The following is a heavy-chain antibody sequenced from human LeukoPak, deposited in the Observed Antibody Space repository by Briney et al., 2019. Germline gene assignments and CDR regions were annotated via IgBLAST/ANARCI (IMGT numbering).Heavy chain of an antibody. Sequence: GGSLSLSFAASGFPFSSYAMSWVRPAPGKGRGWVSAISGSGGSTYYADSVKGRFTISRDNSKNTLYLQMNSLRAEDTAVYYCAKASYYYDSSGYDYWGQGTLVTVSS. CDR2: ISGSGGST. CDR1: GFPFSSYA. CDR3: AKASYYYDSSGYDY. D-gene: IGHD3-22*01. V-gene: IGHV3-23*01. J-gene: IGHJ4*02.